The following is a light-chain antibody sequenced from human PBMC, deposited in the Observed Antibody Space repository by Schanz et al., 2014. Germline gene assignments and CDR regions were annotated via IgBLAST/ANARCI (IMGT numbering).Light chain of an antibody. J-gene: IGLJ2*01. Sequence: QSVLTQPRSVSGSPGQSVTISCTGTTSDVGGYNYVSWYQQHPGRAPQLMIYDVSKRPSGVPDRFSGSKSGNTASLTISGLQGGDEADYYCCSYAGSNTLLFGGGTKLTVL. V-gene: IGLV2-11*01. CDR2: DVS. CDR3: CSYAGSNTLL. CDR1: TSDVGGYNY.